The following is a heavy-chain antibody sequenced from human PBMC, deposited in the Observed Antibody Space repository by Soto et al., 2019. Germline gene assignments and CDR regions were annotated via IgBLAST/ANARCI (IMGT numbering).Heavy chain of an antibody. Sequence: EVQLVESGGGLVQPGGSLRLSCAASGFIFSGYSMIWVRQASGKGLEWVSYISARGGSIYYADSVKGRFTISRDNAKNSLYLQMNSLRAEDTAVYHCASYYGDYDSVYDYMDVWGKGTTVTVSS. J-gene: IGHJ6*03. CDR3: ASYYGDYDSVYDYMDV. D-gene: IGHD4-17*01. CDR2: ISARGGSI. CDR1: GFIFSGYS. V-gene: IGHV3-48*01.